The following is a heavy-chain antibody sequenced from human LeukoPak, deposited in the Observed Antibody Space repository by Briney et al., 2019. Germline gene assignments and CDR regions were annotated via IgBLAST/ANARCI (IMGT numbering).Heavy chain of an antibody. D-gene: IGHD3-22*01. CDR3: ARDHSSGYYYVRNLFDY. Sequence: GASVKVSCKASGYTFTGYYMHWVRQAPGQGLEWMGIINPSGGSTSYAQKFQGRVTMTRDMSTSTVYMELSSLRSEDTAVYYCARDHSSGYYYVRNLFDYWGQGTLVTVSS. CDR2: INPSGGST. CDR1: GYTFTGYY. J-gene: IGHJ4*02. V-gene: IGHV1-46*01.